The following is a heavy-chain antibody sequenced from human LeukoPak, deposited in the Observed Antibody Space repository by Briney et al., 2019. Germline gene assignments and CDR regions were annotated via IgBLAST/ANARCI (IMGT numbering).Heavy chain of an antibody. V-gene: IGHV3-11*04. D-gene: IGHD3-10*01. Sequence: KPSETLSLTCAVYGGSFSGYYWSWIRQAPGKGLEWVSYISSSGSTIYYADSVKGRFTISRDNAKNSLYLQMNSLRAEDTAVYYCASGGFGDGKLVCDYWGQGTLVTVSS. CDR2: ISSSGSTI. J-gene: IGHJ4*02. CDR3: ASGGFGDGKLVCDY. CDR1: GGSFSGYY.